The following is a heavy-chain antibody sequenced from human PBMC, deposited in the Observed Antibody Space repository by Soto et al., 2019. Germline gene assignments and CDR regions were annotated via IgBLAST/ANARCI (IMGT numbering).Heavy chain of an antibody. CDR2: IIPIFGTA. Sequence: SVKVSCKASGGTFSSYAISWVRQAPGQGLEWMGGIIPIFGTANYAQKFQGRVTITADESTSTAYMELSSVTAADTAVYYCARAKKGIAAAENWFDPWGQGTLVTVSS. CDR3: ARAKKGIAAAENWFDP. J-gene: IGHJ5*02. D-gene: IGHD6-13*01. V-gene: IGHV1-69*13. CDR1: GGTFSSYA.